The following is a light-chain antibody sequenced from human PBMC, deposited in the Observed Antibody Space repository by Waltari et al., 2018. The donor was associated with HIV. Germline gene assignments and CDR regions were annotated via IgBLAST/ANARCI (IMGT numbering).Light chain of an antibody. CDR2: WAS. CDR3: QQYYSKPPT. V-gene: IGKV4-1*01. CDR1: QTIFYSSKNKNY. J-gene: IGKJ1*01. Sequence: DIVMTQSPDSLALSLGEGATINCKSSQTIFYSSKNKNYLPWYQQRPGQTPKLRIYWASTRDSGVPERFSGSGSWTDFTLTISNLQSEDVAIYFCQQYYSKPPTFGQGTKVEVK.